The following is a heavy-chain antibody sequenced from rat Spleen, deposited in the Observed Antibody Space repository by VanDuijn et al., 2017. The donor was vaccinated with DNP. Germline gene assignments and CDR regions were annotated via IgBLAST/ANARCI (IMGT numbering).Heavy chain of an antibody. J-gene: IGHJ2*01. CDR1: GFTFSNYG. Sequence: EVQLVESGGGLVQPGRSMKLSCAASGFTFSNYGMAWVRQAPKKGLEWVASITNTGDTTFYPDSVKGRFTISRDNAKSTLYLQMDSLRSEDTATYYCAGRPPPTRGPFDYWGQGVLVTVSS. D-gene: IGHD1-4*01. CDR3: AGRPPPTRGPFDY. V-gene: IGHV5-25*01. CDR2: ITNTGDTT.